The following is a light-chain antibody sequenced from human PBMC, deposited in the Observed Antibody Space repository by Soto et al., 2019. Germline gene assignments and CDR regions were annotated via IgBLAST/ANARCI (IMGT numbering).Light chain of an antibody. Sequence: DIQMTQSPSTLSASVGDRVTITCRASQSSNTWLAWYQQRPGKAPKLLIYKASNLESGVPSRFSGSGSGTEFTLTISSLQPEDFATYYCQHSSTWTFGQGTKMDIK. CDR1: QSSNTW. V-gene: IGKV1-5*03. J-gene: IGKJ1*01. CDR2: KAS. CDR3: QHSSTWT.